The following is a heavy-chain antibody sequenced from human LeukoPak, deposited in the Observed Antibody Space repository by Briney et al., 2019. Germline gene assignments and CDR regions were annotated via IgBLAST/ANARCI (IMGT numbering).Heavy chain of an antibody. CDR3: ARANGDYSSYYFDY. CDR2: IYYSGST. Sequence: SETLSLTCAVYGGSFSGYYWSWIRQPPGKGLEWIGYIYYSGSTNYNPSLKSRVTISVDTSKNQFSLKLSSVTAADTAVYYCARANGDYSSYYFDYWGQGTLVTVSS. CDR1: GGSFSGYY. D-gene: IGHD4-17*01. J-gene: IGHJ4*02. V-gene: IGHV4-59*01.